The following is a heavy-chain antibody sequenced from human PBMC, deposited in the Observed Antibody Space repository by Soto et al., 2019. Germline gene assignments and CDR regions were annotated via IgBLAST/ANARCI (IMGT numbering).Heavy chain of an antibody. V-gene: IGHV4-34*01. CDR1: GGSFSGYY. J-gene: IGHJ4*02. CDR2: INHSGST. CDR3: ARAKTTSYIHS. Sequence: SETLSLTCAVYGGSFSGYYWTWIRQPPGTGLEWIGEINHSGSTNYNPSLKSRVTISVDTSKNQFSLKLTSVTAADTAVYYCARAKTTSYIHSLGQATLITVSS. D-gene: IGHD1-26*01.